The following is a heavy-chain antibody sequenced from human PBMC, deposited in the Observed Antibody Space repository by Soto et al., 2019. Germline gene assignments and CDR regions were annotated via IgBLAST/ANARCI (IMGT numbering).Heavy chain of an antibody. J-gene: IGHJ2*01. CDR2: IRGRAGNT. V-gene: IGHV3-23*01. CDR3: AKAGGDYPYWYFDL. Sequence: EVQLLESGGGLIQPGGSLRLSCAASGFTFSSYAMSWVRQAPGKGLEWVSAIRGRAGNTYYADSVKGRFTISRDNSKNTLYLQMNSLRAEDTAIFYCAKAGGDYPYWYFDLWGRGTLVTVSS. CDR1: GFTFSSYA. D-gene: IGHD4-17*01.